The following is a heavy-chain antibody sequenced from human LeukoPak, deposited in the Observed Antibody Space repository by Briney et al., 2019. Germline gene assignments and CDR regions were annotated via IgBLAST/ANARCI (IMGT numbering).Heavy chain of an antibody. CDR3: ARRHLDYYYDSGGYPRPYYYYYGMDV. CDR2: IYYSGST. J-gene: IGHJ6*02. D-gene: IGHD3-22*01. CDR1: GGSISSYY. V-gene: IGHV4-59*12. Sequence: PSETLSLTCTVSGGSISSYYWSWIRQPPGKGLEWIGYIYYSGSTNYNPSLKSRVTISVDTSKNQFSLKLSSVTAADTAVYYCARRHLDYYYDSGGYPRPYYYYYGMDVWGQGTTVTVSS.